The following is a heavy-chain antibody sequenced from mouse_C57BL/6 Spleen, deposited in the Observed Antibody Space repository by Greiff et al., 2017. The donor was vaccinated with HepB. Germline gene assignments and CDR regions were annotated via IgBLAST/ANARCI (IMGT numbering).Heavy chain of an antibody. J-gene: IGHJ4*01. D-gene: IGHD2-5*01. V-gene: IGHV1-69*01. CDR1: GYTFTSYW. CDR3: ARRNYSNYNYAMDY. CDR2: IDPSDSYT. Sequence: QVQLQQPGAELVMPGASVKLSCKASGYTFTSYWMHWVKQRPGQGLEWIGEIDPSDSYTNYNQKFKGKSTLTVDKSSGTAYMQLSSLTSEDSAVYYCARRNYSNYNYAMDYWGQGTSVTVTS.